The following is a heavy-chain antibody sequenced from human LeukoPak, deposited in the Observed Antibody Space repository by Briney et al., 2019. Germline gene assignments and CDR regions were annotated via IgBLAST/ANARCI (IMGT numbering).Heavy chain of an antibody. Sequence: GGSLRVSCAASGFSLSNYWMHWVRQAPGKGLVWVSRINSDGSSTSYADSVKGRFTISRDNAKNTLYLQMNSLRAEDTAVYYCARTRLDYGMDVWGQGTTVTVSS. D-gene: IGHD5-12*01. CDR3: ARTRLDYGMDV. J-gene: IGHJ6*02. CDR1: GFSLSNYW. V-gene: IGHV3-74*01. CDR2: INSDGSST.